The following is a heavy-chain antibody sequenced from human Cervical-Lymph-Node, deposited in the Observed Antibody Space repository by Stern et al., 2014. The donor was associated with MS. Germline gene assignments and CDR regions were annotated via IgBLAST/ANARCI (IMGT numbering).Heavy chain of an antibody. D-gene: IGHD3-3*01. V-gene: IGHV4-59*08. CDR3: AGSGTYYPDY. CDR1: GGSISSYY. J-gene: IGHJ4*02. Sequence: QVQLQESGPGLVKPSETLSLTCSVSGGSISSYYWNWIRQPPGKGLEWIANVHYRGTTNYNPSLKSRVTILLDTSMNKISLKLTSVTAADTAVYYCAGSGTYYPDYWGQGILVTVSS. CDR2: VHYRGTT.